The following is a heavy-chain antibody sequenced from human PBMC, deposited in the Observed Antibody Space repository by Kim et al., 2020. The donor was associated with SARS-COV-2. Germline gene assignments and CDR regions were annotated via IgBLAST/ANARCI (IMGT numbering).Heavy chain of an antibody. J-gene: IGHJ5*02. CDR2: IIVSDGRT. CDR3: ARVMWSPPFS. D-gene: IGHD2-21*01. CDR1: GFTFASSA. Sequence: GGSLRLSCTASGFTFASSAMSWVRQAPGKGLEWVSTIIVSDGRTFYADSVRGRFTVSRDNSKNTLYLQMNSLRAEDTALYYCARVMWSPPFSWGQGTLVTVSS. V-gene: IGHV3-23*01.